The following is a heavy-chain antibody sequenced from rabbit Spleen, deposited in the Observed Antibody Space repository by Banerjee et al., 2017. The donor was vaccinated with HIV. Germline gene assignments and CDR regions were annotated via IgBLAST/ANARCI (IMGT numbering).Heavy chain of an antibody. CDR3: AGFYAVYGDFGYAAM. J-gene: IGHJ4*01. CDR1: GFSFSSNW. V-gene: IGHV1S40*01. CDR2: IDTNDGDT. Sequence: QSLAESGGDLVKPGASLTLTCTVSGFSFSSNWICWVRQAPEKGLEWIACIDTNDGDTEYANWSKGRFPISKAASPTVTLQMPSLTAAVTVTYFCAGFYAVYGDFGYAAMWGPGTLVTVS. D-gene: IGHD2-1*01.